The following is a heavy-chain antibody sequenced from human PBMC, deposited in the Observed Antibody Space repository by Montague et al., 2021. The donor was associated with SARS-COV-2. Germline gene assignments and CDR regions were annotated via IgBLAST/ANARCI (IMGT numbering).Heavy chain of an antibody. V-gene: IGHV4-4*09. D-gene: IGHD3-10*01. J-gene: IGHJ6*02. CDR3: ARVSSTALRGVIKTSGYYALDV. Sequence: SETLSLTCSASGGSIRRSYWTWIRQAPEKGLEWIGYIYHSGTTKYNPALQSRVTISVDTAKNQFSLNLTSVTAADTAVYYCARVSSTALRGVIKTSGYYALDVWGHGTTVRVSS. CDR1: GGSIRRSY. CDR2: IYHSGTT.